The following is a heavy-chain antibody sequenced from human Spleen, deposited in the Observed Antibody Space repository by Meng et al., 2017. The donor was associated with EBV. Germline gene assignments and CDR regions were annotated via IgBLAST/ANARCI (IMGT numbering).Heavy chain of an antibody. D-gene: IGHD3-22*01. CDR1: GFTFSDYY. CDR3: ARDNVLVYDTSGYPDY. CDR2: ISGSGTTI. Sequence: QVQLVEXXXXXVKPGGXXXLSCXXXGFTFSDYYMSWIRQAPGKGLEWVSYISGSGTTIYYADSVKGRFTISRDNARNSLYLQMNSLRAEDTAIYYCARDNVLVYDTSGYPDYWGQGTLVTVSS. J-gene: IGHJ4*02. V-gene: IGHV3-11*01.